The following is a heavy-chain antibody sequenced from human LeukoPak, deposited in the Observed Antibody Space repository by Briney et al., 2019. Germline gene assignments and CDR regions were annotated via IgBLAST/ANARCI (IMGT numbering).Heavy chain of an antibody. CDR3: AKDTLSTVLFDY. D-gene: IGHD4-17*01. J-gene: IGHJ4*02. V-gene: IGHV3-53*05. CDR1: GFTVSSNY. CDR2: IYSGGST. Sequence: GGSLRLSCAASGFTVSSNYMSWVRQAPGKGLEWVSIIYSGGSTFYADSVKGRFTISRDNSKNTLYLQVNSLRAEDTAVYYCAKDTLSTVLFDYWGQGTLVTVSS.